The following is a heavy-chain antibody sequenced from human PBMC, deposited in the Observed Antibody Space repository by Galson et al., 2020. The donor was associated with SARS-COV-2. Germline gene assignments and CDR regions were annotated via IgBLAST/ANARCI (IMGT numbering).Heavy chain of an antibody. V-gene: IGHV3-23*03. Sequence: GESLKISCEASRFTFNSYAMSWVRQAPGKGLEWVSVIYSSGSTYYADSVKGRFTVSRENSGNTLYLQMNSLRAEDTAVYYCASQIDYSGSGDYWGQGTLVTVSS. CDR1: RFTFNSYA. CDR3: ASQIDYSGSGDY. CDR2: IYSSGST. J-gene: IGHJ4*02. D-gene: IGHD3-10*01.